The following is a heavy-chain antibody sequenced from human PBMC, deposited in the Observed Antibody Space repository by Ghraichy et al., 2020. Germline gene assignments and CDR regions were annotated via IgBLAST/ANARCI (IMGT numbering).Heavy chain of an antibody. CDR2: IYYSGST. Sequence: SETLSLTCTVSGGSISSYYWSWIRQPPGKGLEWIGYIYYSGSTNYNPSLKSRVTISVDTSKNQFSLKLSSVTAADPAGYYCASSAARHLFYFDYWGQGTLVTVSS. J-gene: IGHJ4*02. D-gene: IGHD6-6*01. V-gene: IGHV4-59*01. CDR3: ASSAARHLFYFDY. CDR1: GGSISSYY.